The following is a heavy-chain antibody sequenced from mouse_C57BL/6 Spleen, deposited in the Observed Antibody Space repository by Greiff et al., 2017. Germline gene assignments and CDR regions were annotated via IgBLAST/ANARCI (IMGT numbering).Heavy chain of an antibody. J-gene: IGHJ2*01. CDR2: INPNNGGT. CDR3: ARGGYYENFDY. D-gene: IGHD2-4*01. V-gene: IGHV1-26*01. Sequence: VQLQQSGPELVKPGASVKISCKASGYTFTDYYMNWVKQSHGKSLEWIGDINPNNGGTSYNQKFKGKATLTVDKSSSTAYMELRSLTSEDSAVYYCARGGYYENFDYWGQGTTLTVSS. CDR1: GYTFTDYY.